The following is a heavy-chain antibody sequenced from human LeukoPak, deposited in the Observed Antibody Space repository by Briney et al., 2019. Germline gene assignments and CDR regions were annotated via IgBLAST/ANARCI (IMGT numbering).Heavy chain of an antibody. CDR2: ISYDGSNK. CDR3: ANTGTRSGPPLGY. D-gene: IGHD2-15*01. Sequence: GGSLRLSCAATGFTFSSYGMHWVRQAPGKGLEWVAVISYDGSNKYYADSVKGRFTISRDNSKNTLYLQMNSLRAEDTAVYYCANTGTRSGPPLGYWGQGTLVTVSS. V-gene: IGHV3-30*18. CDR1: GFTFSSYG. J-gene: IGHJ4*02.